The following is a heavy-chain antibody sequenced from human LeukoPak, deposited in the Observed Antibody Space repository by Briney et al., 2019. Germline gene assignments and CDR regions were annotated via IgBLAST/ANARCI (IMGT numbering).Heavy chain of an antibody. CDR3: ARSLMIVVAVDAFDI. Sequence: SETLSLPCTVSGGSISSSSYYWGWIRQPPGKGLEGIGSIYYSGSTYYNPSLKSRVTISVDTSKNQFSLKLSSVTAADTAVYYCARSLMIVVAVDAFDIWGQGTMVTVSS. CDR2: IYYSGST. J-gene: IGHJ3*02. CDR1: GGSISSSSYY. V-gene: IGHV4-39*07. D-gene: IGHD3-22*01.